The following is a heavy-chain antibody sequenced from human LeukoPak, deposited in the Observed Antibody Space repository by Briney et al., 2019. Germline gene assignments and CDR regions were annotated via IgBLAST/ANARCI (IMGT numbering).Heavy chain of an antibody. CDR2: FDPEDGET. V-gene: IGHV1-24*01. Sequence: ASVKVSCKVSGYTLTELSMHWVRQAPGKGLEWMGGFDPEDGETIYAQKFQGRVTMTEDTFTDTAYMELSSLRSEDTAVYYCATDWIRGPSWYFDLWGRGTLVTVSS. CDR3: ATDWIRGPSWYFDL. D-gene: IGHD2-2*03. CDR1: GYTLTELS. J-gene: IGHJ2*01.